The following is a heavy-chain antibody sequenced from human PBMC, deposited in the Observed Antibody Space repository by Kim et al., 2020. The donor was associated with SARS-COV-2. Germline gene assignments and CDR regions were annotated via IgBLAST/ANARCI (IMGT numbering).Heavy chain of an antibody. CDR1: GGSISSSNW. V-gene: IGHV4-4*02. D-gene: IGHD2-15*01. CDR2: IYHSGST. J-gene: IGHJ3*02. CDR3: AGRYCSGGSCSAFDI. Sequence: SETLSLTCAVSGGSISSSNWWSWVRQPPGKGLEWIGEIYHSGSTNYNPSLKSRVTISVDKSKNQFSLKLSSVTAADTAVYYCAGRYCSGGSCSAFDIWGQGTMVTVSS.